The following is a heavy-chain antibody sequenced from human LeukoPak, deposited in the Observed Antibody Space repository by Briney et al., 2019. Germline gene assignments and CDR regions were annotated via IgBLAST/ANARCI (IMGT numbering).Heavy chain of an antibody. CDR3: AKSTMIVVVEFDY. D-gene: IGHD3-22*01. Sequence: GGSLRLSCAASDFTFSTYGMSWVRQAPGKGLEWVSSISGGGGSTYYADSVKGRFTISRDNSKNTLYLQMNSLRAEDTAVYYCAKSTMIVVVEFDYWGQGTLVTVSS. CDR1: DFTFSTYG. J-gene: IGHJ4*02. CDR2: ISGGGGST. V-gene: IGHV3-23*01.